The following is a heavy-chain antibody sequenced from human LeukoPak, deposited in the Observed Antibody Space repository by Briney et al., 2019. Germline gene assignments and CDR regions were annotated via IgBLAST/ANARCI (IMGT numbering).Heavy chain of an antibody. CDR1: GFTFSSYS. CDR3: ARGYGSAWYYLDY. Sequence: GGSLRLSCAASGFTFSSYSMNWVRQAPEKGLEWVSSISSSSSYIYYADSVKGRFTISRDNAKNSLYLQMNSLRAEDTAVYYCARGYGSAWYYLDYWGQGTLVTVSS. D-gene: IGHD6-13*01. CDR2: ISSSSSYI. J-gene: IGHJ4*02. V-gene: IGHV3-21*01.